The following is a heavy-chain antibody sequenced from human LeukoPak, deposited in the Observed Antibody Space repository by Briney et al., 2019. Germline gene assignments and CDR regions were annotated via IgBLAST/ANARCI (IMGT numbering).Heavy chain of an antibody. Sequence: ASVKVSCKASGYTFTSYGISWVRQAPGQGLEWMGWIRAYSGNTNYAQKLQGRVTMTTDTSTSTAYMELRSLRSDDTAVYYCARGEVVTDPYYYYGMDVWGQGTTVTVSS. CDR1: GYTFTSYG. J-gene: IGHJ6*02. CDR2: IRAYSGNT. D-gene: IGHD3-22*01. CDR3: ARGEVVTDPYYYYGMDV. V-gene: IGHV1-18*01.